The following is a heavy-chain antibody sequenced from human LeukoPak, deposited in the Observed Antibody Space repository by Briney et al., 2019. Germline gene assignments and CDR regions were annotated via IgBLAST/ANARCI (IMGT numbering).Heavy chain of an antibody. CDR3: ARGLLAAAGGAFDM. V-gene: IGHV3-23*01. D-gene: IGHD6-13*01. J-gene: IGHJ3*02. Sequence: AGGSVRLSCAASGLRFSTYALNWVRQAPGKGLEWVSNINDIGVGTYYADSVKGRFTVSRDNSRSTLSLQMNSLRAEDTAVYYCARGLLAAAGGAFDMWGQGTMVTVSS. CDR1: GLRFSTYA. CDR2: INDIGVGT.